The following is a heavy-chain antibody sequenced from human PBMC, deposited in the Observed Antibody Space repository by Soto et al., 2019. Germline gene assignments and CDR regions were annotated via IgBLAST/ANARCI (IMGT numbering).Heavy chain of an antibody. J-gene: IGHJ5*02. CDR2: IKSKTDGGTT. CDR1: GFTFSNAG. Sequence: PGGSLRLSCAASGFTFSNAGMNWVRQAPGKGLEWVGRIKSKTDGGTTDYAAPVKGRFTISRDDSKNTLYLQMNSLKTEDTAVYYCTTAPYYYDSSGSRPKFDPWGQGTLVTVSS. D-gene: IGHD3-22*01. CDR3: TTAPYYYDSSGSRPKFDP. V-gene: IGHV3-15*07.